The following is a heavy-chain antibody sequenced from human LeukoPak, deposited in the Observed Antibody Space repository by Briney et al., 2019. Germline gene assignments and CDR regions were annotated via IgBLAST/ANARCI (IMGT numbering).Heavy chain of an antibody. CDR3: AKKKRELRGFDY. J-gene: IGHJ4*02. V-gene: IGHV3-23*01. Sequence: GGSLRLSCAASGFTCSSYAMSWVRQAPGKGLEWVSVIGGSGGSTYYADSVKGRFTISRDNSKNTLYLPMSSLRAEDTAVYYCAKKKRELRGFDYWGQGTLVTVSS. CDR1: GFTCSSYA. D-gene: IGHD1-7*01. CDR2: IGGSGGST.